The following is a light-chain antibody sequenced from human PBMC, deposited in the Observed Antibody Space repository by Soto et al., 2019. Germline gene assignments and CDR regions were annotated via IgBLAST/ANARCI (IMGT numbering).Light chain of an antibody. CDR3: TSYTSISIPG. CDR2: EGS. Sequence: LREPGSMSESPGQAITISYAGTSSDVGCYNQLSRYQQHADKSPKLLIREGSSRDSGVYNPCSGSNSGKTAYLTISRLPSDDDADYYCTSYTSISIPGFGTGITVTAL. J-gene: IGLJ1*01. V-gene: IGLV2-14*01. CDR1: SSDVGCYNQ.